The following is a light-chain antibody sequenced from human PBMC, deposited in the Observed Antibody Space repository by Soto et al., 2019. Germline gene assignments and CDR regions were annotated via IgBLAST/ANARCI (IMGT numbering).Light chain of an antibody. Sequence: ETVMTQSPATLSVSPGERATLSCRASQSVNSNLAWYQQKLGQAPRVLIFGASTRATGIPARFSGSGSGTEFSITINSLQSEDFAVYYCQEYNTWPWTFGQGTKVESK. V-gene: IGKV3-15*01. J-gene: IGKJ1*01. CDR1: QSVNSN. CDR3: QEYNTWPWT. CDR2: GAS.